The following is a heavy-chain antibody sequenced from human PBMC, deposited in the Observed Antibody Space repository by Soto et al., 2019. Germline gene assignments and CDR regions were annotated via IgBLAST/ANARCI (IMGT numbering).Heavy chain of an antibody. V-gene: IGHV3-30*04. J-gene: IGHJ5*02. CDR2: ISYDGRTI. D-gene: IGHD4-4*01. CDR1: GFTFRSHA. Sequence: GSLRLSCAASGFTFRSHAMHWLRQAPGKGLEWVAIISYDGRTIYYEGSVKGRFTISRDNSKSTLYLQMDSLRGEDTVVYFCARHLESTVTTSGWFDPWGQGTLVTVSS. CDR3: ARHLESTVTTSGWFDP.